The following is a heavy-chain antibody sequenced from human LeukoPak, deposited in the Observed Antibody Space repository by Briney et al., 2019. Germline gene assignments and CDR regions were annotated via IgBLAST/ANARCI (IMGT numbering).Heavy chain of an antibody. Sequence: SGPALVEPTQTLTLTCTFSGFSLSTSGMRVSWIRQPPGKALEWLARIDWDDDKFYSTSLKTRLTISKDTSTNQVVLTMTNVDPVDTAAYYCARIGSYGDYGPYYFDYWGQGTLVAVSS. CDR2: IDWDDDK. CDR1: GFSLSTSGMR. V-gene: IGHV2-70*04. CDR3: ARIGSYGDYGPYYFDY. J-gene: IGHJ4*02. D-gene: IGHD4-17*01.